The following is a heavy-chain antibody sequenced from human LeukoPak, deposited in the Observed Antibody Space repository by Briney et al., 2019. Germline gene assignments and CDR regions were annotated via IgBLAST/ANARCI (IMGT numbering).Heavy chain of an antibody. CDR3: ARETSSWGGWFDP. CDR1: GDSISSYY. Sequence: SETLSLTCTVSGDSISSYYWTWLRQPPGKGLEWIGYVYYSGSTNYNPSLKSRVTISVDTSRNQFSLKLSSVTAADTAGYYCARETSSWGGWFDPWGQGALVTVSS. J-gene: IGHJ5*02. CDR2: VYYSGST. V-gene: IGHV4-59*01. D-gene: IGHD6-13*01.